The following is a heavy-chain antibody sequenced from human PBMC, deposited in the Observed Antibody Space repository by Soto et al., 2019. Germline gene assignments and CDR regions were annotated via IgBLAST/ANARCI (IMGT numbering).Heavy chain of an antibody. D-gene: IGHD3-16*01. J-gene: IGHJ4*02. CDR3: KNVLAVGSTIEDTVAFDY. Sequence: EVQLVDSGGGLVQPGGSLTLSCADSGFSFSGYAMHWVRQSPGKGLEWVAGIGLNSDSQAYADSLKGRFTISRDKAKNSLYREIKRHRPEDTSPYDSKNVLAVGSTIEDTVAFDYWGQGTLVIVSS. CDR2: IGLNSDSQ. CDR1: GFSFSGYA. V-gene: IGHV3-9*01.